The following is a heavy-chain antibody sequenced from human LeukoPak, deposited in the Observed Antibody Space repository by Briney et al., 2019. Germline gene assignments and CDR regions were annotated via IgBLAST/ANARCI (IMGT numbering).Heavy chain of an antibody. Sequence: PSETLSLTCTVSGGSITSDNYFWSWIRQPAGKGLEWIGRMSTGGSTNYNPSLKSRVTISVDTSKNQFSLKLSSVTAADTAVYYCARGGGGDSSGYWPYNWFDPWGQGTLVTVSS. D-gene: IGHD3-22*01. V-gene: IGHV4-61*02. CDR3: ARGGGGDSSGYWPYNWFDP. J-gene: IGHJ5*02. CDR1: GGSITSDNYF. CDR2: MSTGGST.